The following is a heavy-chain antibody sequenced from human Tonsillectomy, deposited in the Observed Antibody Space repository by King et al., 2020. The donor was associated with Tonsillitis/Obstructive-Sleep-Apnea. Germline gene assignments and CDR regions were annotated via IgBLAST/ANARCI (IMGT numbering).Heavy chain of an antibody. CDR2: IYYSGTT. D-gene: IGHD6-19*01. CDR1: GGSISSSNYY. V-gene: IGHV4-39*01. J-gene: IGHJ4*02. CDR3: ARRGMAVAGKLFDY. Sequence: QLQESGPGLVKPSETLSLTCTVSGGSISSSNYYWGWIRQPPGKGLEWIGSIYYSGTTYYNPSLKSRVTISVDTSKNQFSLKLGSVTAADTAVYYCARRGMAVAGKLFDYWGQGTLVTVSS.